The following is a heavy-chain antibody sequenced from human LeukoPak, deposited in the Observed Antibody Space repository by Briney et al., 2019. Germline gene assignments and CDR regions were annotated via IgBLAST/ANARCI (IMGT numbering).Heavy chain of an antibody. D-gene: IGHD2-15*01. J-gene: IGHJ5*02. V-gene: IGHV4-34*01. CDR3: ARAPRKWWPVKT. Sequence: SETLSLTCAVYGGSFSGYYWGWIRQPPGKGLEWIGEINHSGSTNYNPSLKSRVTISVDTSKNQFSLKLSSVTAADTAVYYCARAPRKWWPVKTWGQGTLVTVSS. CDR1: GGSFSGYY. CDR2: INHSGST.